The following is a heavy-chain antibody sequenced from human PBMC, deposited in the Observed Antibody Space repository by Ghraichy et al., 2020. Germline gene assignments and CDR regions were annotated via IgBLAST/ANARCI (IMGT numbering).Heavy chain of an antibody. Sequence: SVKVSCKASGGTFSSYAISWVRQAPGQGLEWMGGIIPIFGTANYAQKFQGRVTITADESTSTAYMELSSLRSEDTAVYYCASDKGRGALDSPIHYYYYGMDVWGQGTTVTVSS. CDR1: GGTFSSYA. D-gene: IGHD3-16*01. J-gene: IGHJ6*02. CDR2: IIPIFGTA. V-gene: IGHV1-69*13. CDR3: ASDKGRGALDSPIHYYYYGMDV.